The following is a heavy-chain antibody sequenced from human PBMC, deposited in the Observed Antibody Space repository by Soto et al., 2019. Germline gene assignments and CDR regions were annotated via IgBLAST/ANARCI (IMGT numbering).Heavy chain of an antibody. Sequence: GGSLRLSCAASGFTFSSYAMSWVRQAPGKGLEWVSDMSGSSSSTYSADSVKGRITISRDNAKNSLYLQMNSLGAEDTAVYYCARDLSMDVWGKGTTVTVSS. CDR3: ARDLSMDV. J-gene: IGHJ6*04. V-gene: IGHV3-48*01. CDR2: MSGSSSST. CDR1: GFTFSSYA.